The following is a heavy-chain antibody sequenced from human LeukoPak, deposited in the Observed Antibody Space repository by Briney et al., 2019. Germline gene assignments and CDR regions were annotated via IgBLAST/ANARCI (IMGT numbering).Heavy chain of an antibody. CDR2: IKQDGSEK. D-gene: IGHD5-18*01. Sequence: ETLSLTCTVSGGSISSSSYYWGWIRQPPGKGLEWVANIKQDGSEKYYVDSVKGRFTISRDNAKNSLYLQMNSLRAEDTAVYYCARERRGYSYGPYYYYGMDVWGQGTTVTVSS. V-gene: IGHV3-7*01. CDR1: GGSISSSSYY. J-gene: IGHJ6*02. CDR3: ARERRGYSYGPYYYYGMDV.